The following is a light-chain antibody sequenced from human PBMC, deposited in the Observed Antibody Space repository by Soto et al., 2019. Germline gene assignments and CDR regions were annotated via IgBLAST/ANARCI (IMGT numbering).Light chain of an antibody. V-gene: IGKV3-15*01. J-gene: IGKJ1*01. CDR2: GAS. Sequence: EIVMTQSPATRSVSPGERATLSCRASQSVSSNLAWYQQKPGQAPRLLIYGASTRATGIPARFSGSGSGTEFTLTISSLQSEDFAVYYCQQRSKWRTFGQGTKVE. CDR3: QQRSKWRT. CDR1: QSVSSN.